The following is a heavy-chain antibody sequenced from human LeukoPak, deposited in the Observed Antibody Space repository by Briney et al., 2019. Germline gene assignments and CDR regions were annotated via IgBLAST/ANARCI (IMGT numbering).Heavy chain of an antibody. J-gene: IGHJ4*02. CDR1: GLSFSSYA. Sequence: GESLRLSYAAPGLSFSSYAMSWVRQAPGKGLEWVSVISGNGGSTDYADAVKGRFTSSRDNSKNTLFLQMNTLRAEDTAVYYCTKSVAGRLDYWGQGTLVTASS. D-gene: IGHD2-15*01. V-gene: IGHV3-23*01. CDR3: TKSVAGRLDY. CDR2: ISGNGGST.